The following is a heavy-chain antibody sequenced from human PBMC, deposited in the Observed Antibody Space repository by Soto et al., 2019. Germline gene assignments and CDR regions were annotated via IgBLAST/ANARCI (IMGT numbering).Heavy chain of an antibody. J-gene: IGHJ6*02. V-gene: IGHV4-59*08. CDR2: IYYSGRT. D-gene: IGHD4-4*01. Sequence: SETLSLTCTVSDGSISNYYWSWIRQPPGKGLEWIGYIYYSGRTDYNPSLKSRVTFSVDTSKNQFSLKLCSVTAADTAVYYCARSPTVTTAEDYYYGMDVWGQGTTVT. CDR1: DGSISNYY. CDR3: ARSPTVTTAEDYYYGMDV.